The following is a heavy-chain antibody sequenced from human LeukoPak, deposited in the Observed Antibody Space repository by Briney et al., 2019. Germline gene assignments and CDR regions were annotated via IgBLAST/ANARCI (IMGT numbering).Heavy chain of an antibody. Sequence: GGSLRPSRVASGFTLSSNYISWVRQAPGQGLEWVSVIYSGGSTYYADLVEGRFTISRDNYKNTLYLQMNSLRAEDTAVYYCARDTGRVYYYGMDVWGQGTTVTVSS. D-gene: IGHD3-10*01. CDR1: GFTLSSNY. CDR3: ARDTGRVYYYGMDV. V-gene: IGHV3-66*01. CDR2: IYSGGST. J-gene: IGHJ6*02.